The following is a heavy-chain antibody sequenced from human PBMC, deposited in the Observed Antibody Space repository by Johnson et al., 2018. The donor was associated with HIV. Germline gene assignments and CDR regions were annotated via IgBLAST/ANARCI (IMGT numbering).Heavy chain of an antibody. CDR1: GFTVSSNY. D-gene: IGHD6-6*01. Sequence: MQLVESGGGLVQPGGSLRLSCAASGFTVSSNYMSWVRQAPGKGLEWVGRIKSKTDGGTTDYAAPVKGRFTISRDDSKTTLYLQMNSLRPEDTAVYYCARDMGHRQLARDAFDIWGQGTMVTVSS. V-gene: IGHV3-15*01. CDR2: IKSKTDGGTT. CDR3: ARDMGHRQLARDAFDI. J-gene: IGHJ3*02.